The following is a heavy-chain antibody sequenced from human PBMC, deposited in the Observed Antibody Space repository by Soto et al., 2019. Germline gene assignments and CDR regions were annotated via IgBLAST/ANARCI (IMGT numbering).Heavy chain of an antibody. CDR1: GFSLSTSGVG. V-gene: IGHV2-5*02. CDR2: IYWDDDK. Sequence: QITLKESGPTLVKPTQTLTLTCTFSGFSLSTSGVGVGWIRQPPGKALEWLALIYWDDDKRYSPSLKSRLTITKDTSKNQVVLTMTNMDPVDTATYYCAHRRSGTPGDYFDYWGQGTLVTVSS. CDR3: AHRRSGTPGDYFDY. D-gene: IGHD3-3*01. J-gene: IGHJ4*02.